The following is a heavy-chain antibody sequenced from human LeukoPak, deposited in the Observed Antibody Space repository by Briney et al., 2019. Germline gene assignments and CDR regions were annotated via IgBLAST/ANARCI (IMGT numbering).Heavy chain of an antibody. CDR2: ISDDETYK. J-gene: IGHJ4*02. D-gene: IGHD6-13*01. Sequence: GGSLRLSCAASGFTFNSYSMHWVRQAPGKGLEWVTAISDDETYKFYADSVKGRFTIPRDNAKDSLSLQMSSLRAEDTAVYYCAGGDGYHAVWGQGTLVTVSS. CDR1: GFTFNSYS. V-gene: IGHV3-30-3*01. CDR3: AGGDGYHAV.